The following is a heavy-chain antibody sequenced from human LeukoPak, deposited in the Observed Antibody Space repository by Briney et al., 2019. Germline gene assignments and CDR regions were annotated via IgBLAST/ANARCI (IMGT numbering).Heavy chain of an antibody. J-gene: IGHJ1*01. D-gene: IGHD1-26*01. CDR2: IYHSGGT. Sequence: SETLSLTCTVSGYSISSGYNWGWIRQPPGKGLEWIGSIYHSGGTYYNPSLKSRVTISVDTSKNQFSLKLSSVTAADTAVYYCARLSGSYPPGVIQYWGQGTLVTVSS. CDR3: ARLSGSYPPGVIQY. CDR1: GYSISSGYN. V-gene: IGHV4-38-2*02.